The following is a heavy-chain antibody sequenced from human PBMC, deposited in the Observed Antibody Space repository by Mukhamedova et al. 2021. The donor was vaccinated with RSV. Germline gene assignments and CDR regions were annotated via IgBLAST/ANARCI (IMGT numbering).Heavy chain of an antibody. CDR2: ISYDGSNK. V-gene: IGHV3-30*01. CDR3: ASLTADEGY. D-gene: IGHD4/OR15-4a*01. J-gene: IGHJ4*02. Sequence: VAVISYDGSNKYYADSVKGRFTISRDNSKNTLYLQMNSLRAEDTAVYYCASLTADEGYWGQGTLVTVSS.